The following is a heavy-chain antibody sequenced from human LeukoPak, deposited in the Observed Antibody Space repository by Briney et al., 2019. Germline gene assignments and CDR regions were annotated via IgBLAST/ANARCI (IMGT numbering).Heavy chain of an antibody. CDR1: EFTVSNKF. V-gene: IGHV3-53*05. Sequence: PGGSLRLSCAASEFTVSNKFITWVRQAPGKGLEWVSVIYSGGTAYYADSVKGRFTISRDNSKNTLYLQMNGLRPEDTAFYYCARDDYNTLGYNFHHWGQGTLVTVSS. J-gene: IGHJ1*01. CDR2: IYSGGTA. CDR3: ARDDYNTLGYNFHH. D-gene: IGHD3-16*01.